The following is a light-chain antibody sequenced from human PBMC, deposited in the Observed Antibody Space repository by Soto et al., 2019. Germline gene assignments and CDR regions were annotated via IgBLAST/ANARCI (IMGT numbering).Light chain of an antibody. CDR2: DAS. Sequence: EMVVTQSPATRSLSPGERATLSGWASQSVSSSLAWYQQKPGLAPRLLIYDASTRATGISDRFSGSGSGTDFTLTISRLEPEDFAVYSCPQYDYSPPTFGGGTKVDIK. CDR3: PQYDYSPPT. V-gene: IGKV3D-20*01. J-gene: IGKJ4*01. CDR1: QSVSSS.